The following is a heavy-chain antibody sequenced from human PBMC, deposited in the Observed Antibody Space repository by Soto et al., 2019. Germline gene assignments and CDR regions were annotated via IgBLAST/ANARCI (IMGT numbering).Heavy chain of an antibody. CDR1: GFTFSSYS. D-gene: IGHD6-19*01. Sequence: PGGSLRLSCAASGFTFSSYSMNWVRQAPGKGLEWVSYISSSSSTIYYADYVKGRFTISRDNAKNSLYLQMNSLRDEDTAVYFFAIVCFTPGYSSGWYQFYFDYWGQGTLVTVSS. CDR3: AIVCFTPGYSSGWYQFYFDY. CDR2: ISSSSSTI. V-gene: IGHV3-48*02. J-gene: IGHJ4*02.